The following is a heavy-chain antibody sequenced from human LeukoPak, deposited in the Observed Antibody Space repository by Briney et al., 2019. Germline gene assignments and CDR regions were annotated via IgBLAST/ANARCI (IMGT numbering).Heavy chain of an antibody. CDR2: INPSGGST. CDR3: ARSWRFGDLSALEKYNWFDP. CDR1: GYTFTTYY. Sequence: ASVKVSCKASGYTFTTYYMHWVRQAPGQGLEWMGIINPSGGSTSYAQKFQGRVTMTRDTSTSTVYMDLGSLRSEDTAVYYCARSWRFGDLSALEKYNWFDPWGQGTLATVSS. D-gene: IGHD3-10*01. V-gene: IGHV1-46*01. J-gene: IGHJ5*02.